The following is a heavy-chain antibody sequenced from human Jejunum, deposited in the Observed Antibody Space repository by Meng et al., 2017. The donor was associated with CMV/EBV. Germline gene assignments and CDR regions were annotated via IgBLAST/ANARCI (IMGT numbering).Heavy chain of an antibody. CDR1: GGSVSSGCYY. CDR2: IYYSGST. J-gene: IGHJ4*02. Sequence: QLPLKEPGPGLVTPSTPLSLTCTVSGGSVSSGCYYWTWIRQHPGKGLEWFRHIYYSGSTVYNPSLKRRVIISIGTSKNLFSLNLRSVTAADTAVYYCARVSSGWDYFDYWGQGTLVTVSS. V-gene: IGHV4-31*03. CDR3: ARVSSGWDYFDY. D-gene: IGHD6-19*01.